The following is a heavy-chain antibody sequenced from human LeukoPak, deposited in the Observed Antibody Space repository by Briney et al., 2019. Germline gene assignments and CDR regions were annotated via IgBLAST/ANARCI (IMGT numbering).Heavy chain of an antibody. Sequence: PGGSLRLSCAASGFTFSGYWMSWLRQAPGKGLEWVANIKQDGTKKYYVDSVKGRFIISRDNAKNSLYLQMNSLRAEDTAVYYCARDGSGWSVYWGQGTLVTVSS. CDR2: IKQDGTKK. J-gene: IGHJ4*02. D-gene: IGHD6-19*01. V-gene: IGHV3-7*01. CDR3: ARDGSGWSVY. CDR1: GFTFSGYW.